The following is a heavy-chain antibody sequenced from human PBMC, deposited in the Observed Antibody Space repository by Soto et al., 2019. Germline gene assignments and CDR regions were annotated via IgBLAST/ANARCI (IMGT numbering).Heavy chain of an antibody. CDR3: ANAEHPRRSIGFDY. V-gene: IGHV3-23*01. Sequence: GGSLRLSCAGSGFTFASYVMTWVRQAPGKGLEWVSSISATGGSTYYAGSVKGRFTISRDNSKNTLFLQMNSLRAEDTAIYYCANAEHPRRSIGFDYWGQGTLVTVSS. CDR2: ISATGGST. J-gene: IGHJ4*02. D-gene: IGHD3-16*02. CDR1: GFTFASYV.